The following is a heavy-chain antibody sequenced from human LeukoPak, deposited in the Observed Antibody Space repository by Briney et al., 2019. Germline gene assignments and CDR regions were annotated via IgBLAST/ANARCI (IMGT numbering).Heavy chain of an antibody. CDR1: GFTFNSYW. Sequence: GGSLRLSCVVSGFTFNSYWMSWARQAPGKGLEWVANIKQDGSEKYYVDSVKGRFTISRDNAKNSLYLQMNSLRAEDTAVYYCARGAPIRVAVAATFDPWGQGTLVTVPS. CDR2: IKQDGSEK. CDR3: ARGAPIRVAVAATFDP. J-gene: IGHJ5*02. V-gene: IGHV3-7*01. D-gene: IGHD6-19*01.